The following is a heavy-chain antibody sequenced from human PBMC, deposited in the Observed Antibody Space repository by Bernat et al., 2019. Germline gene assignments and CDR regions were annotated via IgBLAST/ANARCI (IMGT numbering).Heavy chain of an antibody. Sequence: QVQLVQSGAEVKKPGSSVKVSCKASGGTFSSYTISWVRQAPGQGLEWMGRIIPILGIANYAQKFQGRVTITADKSTSTAYMELSRLSSEDTAVYYCARGGGYYDSSGSRGGFDFDYWGQGTLVTVSS. CDR1: GGTFSSYT. J-gene: IGHJ4*02. CDR3: ARGGGYYDSSGSRGGFDFDY. V-gene: IGHV1-69*02. CDR2: IIPILGIA. D-gene: IGHD3-22*01.